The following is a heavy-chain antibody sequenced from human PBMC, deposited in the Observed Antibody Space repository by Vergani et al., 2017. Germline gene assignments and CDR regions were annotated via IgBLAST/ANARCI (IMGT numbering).Heavy chain of an antibody. CDR1: GYTFTSYG. Sequence: QVQLVQSGAEVKKPGASVKVSCKASGYTFTSYGISWVRQAPGQGLEWMGWISAYNGNPKYAQKFQGRVTMTTDTSTSTAYMELRSLRSDDTAVYYCARDFGEVTIGGVIVNWYFDLWGRGTLVTVSS. CDR3: ARDFGEVTIGGVIVNWYFDL. V-gene: IGHV1-18*01. D-gene: IGHD3-16*02. CDR2: ISAYNGNP. J-gene: IGHJ2*01.